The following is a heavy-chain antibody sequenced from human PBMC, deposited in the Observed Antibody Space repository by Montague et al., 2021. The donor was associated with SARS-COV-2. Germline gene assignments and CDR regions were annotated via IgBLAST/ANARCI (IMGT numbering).Heavy chain of an antibody. J-gene: IGHJ6*02. CDR2: IYYTGST. CDR3: ARGGGRLQYSYYYGMDV. V-gene: IGHV4-59*01. D-gene: IGHD5-12*01. CDR1: GGSMINNY. Sequence: SETLSLTCSVFGGSMINNYWSWIRQPPGKGLEWMGYIYYTGSTDYNPSLESRATLSIDTSKNEFSLKLTSVTAADTAVYYCARGGGRLQYSYYYGMDVWGQGTTVTVSS.